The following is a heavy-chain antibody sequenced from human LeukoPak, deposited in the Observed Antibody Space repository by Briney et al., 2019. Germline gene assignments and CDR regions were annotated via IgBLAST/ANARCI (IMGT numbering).Heavy chain of an antibody. CDR1: GFTFSSYA. Sequence: GGSLRLSCAASGFTFSSYAMHWVRQAPGKGLEGVAFIRYDGSNKYYADSVKGRFTISRDNSKNTLYLQMNSLRAEDTAVYYCAKVHRQWELPLDYFDYWGQGTLVTVSS. J-gene: IGHJ4*02. CDR3: AKVHRQWELPLDYFDY. CDR2: IRYDGSNK. D-gene: IGHD1-26*01. V-gene: IGHV3-30*02.